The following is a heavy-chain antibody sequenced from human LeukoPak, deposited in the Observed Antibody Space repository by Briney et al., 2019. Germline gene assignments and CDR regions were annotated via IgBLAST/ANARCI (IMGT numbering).Heavy chain of an antibody. CDR3: ARDPEYSYDYYFDY. D-gene: IGHD5-18*01. V-gene: IGHV3-48*03. Sequence: SGGSLRLSCAASGFTFSSYEMNRVRQAPGKGLEWVSYIGNSGSPIYYADSVKGRFTISRDNAKNSLYLQMNSLRAEDTAVYYCARDPEYSYDYYFDYWGQGTLVTVSS. CDR2: IGNSGSPI. J-gene: IGHJ4*02. CDR1: GFTFSSYE.